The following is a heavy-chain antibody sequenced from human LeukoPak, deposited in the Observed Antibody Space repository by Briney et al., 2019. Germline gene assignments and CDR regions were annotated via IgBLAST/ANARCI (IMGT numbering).Heavy chain of an antibody. Sequence: EASVKVSCKASGYTFTSYGISWVRQAPGQGLEWMGWISAYNGNTNYAQKLQGRVTMTTDTSTSTAYMELRSLRSDDTAVYYCARDVPVLNSIAAAGTGVNWFDPWGQGTLVTVSS. V-gene: IGHV1-18*01. CDR1: GYTFTSYG. CDR3: ARDVPVLNSIAAAGTGVNWFDP. J-gene: IGHJ5*02. D-gene: IGHD6-13*01. CDR2: ISAYNGNT.